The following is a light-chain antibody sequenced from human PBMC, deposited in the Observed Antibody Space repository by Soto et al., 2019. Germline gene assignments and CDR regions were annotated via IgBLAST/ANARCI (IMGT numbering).Light chain of an antibody. J-gene: IGKJ5*01. CDR1: QSIGSW. CDR3: QQYNNWPPIT. V-gene: IGKV1-5*01. Sequence: DIQMTQSPSTLSASVGDRVTITCRASQSIGSWLAWYQQKPGKAPKVLIYVASSLQTGVPSRFSGSGSGTEFTLTISSLQSEDFAVYYCQQYNNWPPITFGQGTRLEIK. CDR2: VAS.